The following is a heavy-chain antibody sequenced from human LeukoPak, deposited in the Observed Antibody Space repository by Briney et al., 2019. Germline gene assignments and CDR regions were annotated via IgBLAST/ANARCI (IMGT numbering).Heavy chain of an antibody. D-gene: IGHD2-15*01. Sequence: GGSLRLSCAASGFTISSNYMSWVRQAPGKGLEWVSVIYSGGSTYYADSVKGSFTISRDNSKNTLYLQMNSLRAEDTAVYYCARESGGYYYGMDVWGQGTTVTVSS. CDR2: IYSGGST. J-gene: IGHJ6*02. V-gene: IGHV3-66*01. CDR3: ARESGGYYYGMDV. CDR1: GFTISSNY.